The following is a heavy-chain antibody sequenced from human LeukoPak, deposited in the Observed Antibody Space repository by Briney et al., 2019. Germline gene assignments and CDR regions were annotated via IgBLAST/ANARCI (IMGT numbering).Heavy chain of an antibody. CDR2: IYYSGST. Sequence: SETLSLTCTVSGGSISSSSYYWGWIRQPPGKGLEWIGSIYYSGSTYYNPSLKSRVTISVDTSKNQFSLKLSSVTAADTAVYYCARYSSSWYLWRGWFDPWGQGTLVTVSS. CDR1: GGSISSSSYY. V-gene: IGHV4-39*07. CDR3: ARYSSSWYLWRGWFDP. D-gene: IGHD6-13*01. J-gene: IGHJ5*02.